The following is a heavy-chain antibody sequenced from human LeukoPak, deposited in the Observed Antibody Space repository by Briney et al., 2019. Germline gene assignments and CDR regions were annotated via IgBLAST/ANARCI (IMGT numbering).Heavy chain of an antibody. D-gene: IGHD5-18*01. CDR3: AKDNVLDTARF. Sequence: GGSLRLSCAASGFTFTSYAMSWVRQAPGKGLEWVSTISGSGGTTYYADSVKGRFTISRDNSKNTLYLQMNSLRAEDTAVYYCAKDNVLDTARFWGQGTLVTVSS. CDR1: GFTFTSYA. J-gene: IGHJ4*02. CDR2: ISGSGGTT. V-gene: IGHV3-23*01.